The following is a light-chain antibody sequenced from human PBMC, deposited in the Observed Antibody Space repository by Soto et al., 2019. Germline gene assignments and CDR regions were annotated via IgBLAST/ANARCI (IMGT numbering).Light chain of an antibody. CDR2: DVS. J-gene: IGLJ1*01. CDR3: SAYTSSSSLV. V-gene: IGLV2-14*01. Sequence: QSALTQPASVSGSPGQSITISCTGTSSDVGGYNYVSWYQQHPGKAPKLMIYDVSKRSSGVRYRCSGSESCNTAALTISGLQAEADDYYYSSAYTSSSSLVFGTGTKVTVL. CDR1: SSDVGGYNY.